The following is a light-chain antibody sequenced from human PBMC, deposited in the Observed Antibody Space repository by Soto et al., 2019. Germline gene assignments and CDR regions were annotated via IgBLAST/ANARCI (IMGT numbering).Light chain of an antibody. V-gene: IGKV1-5*01. CDR1: QIITTV. CDR3: QQYDSYLVT. Sequence: DIQMTKSPSTLSASLGNRVLITCRASQIITTVLACYQQTTSKAPRHLIYDASSLESGVPARFSGSGAGTELAHTISSLQPDDFAKYFRQQYDSYLVTFGGGTKVDIK. CDR2: DAS. J-gene: IGKJ4*01.